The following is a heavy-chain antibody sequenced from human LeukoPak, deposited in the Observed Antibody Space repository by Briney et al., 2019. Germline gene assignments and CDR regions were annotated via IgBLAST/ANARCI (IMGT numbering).Heavy chain of an antibody. CDR1: GFTFSSYA. CDR3: AKDGRAVGSGSYYGDY. J-gene: IGHJ4*02. D-gene: IGHD3-10*01. CDR2: ICGSGGST. V-gene: IGHV3-23*01. Sequence: GGSLRLSCAASGFTFSSYAMSWVRQAPGKGLEWVSAICGSGGSTYYADSVKGRFTISRDNSKNTLYLQMNSLRAEDTAVYYCAKDGRAVGSGSYYGDYWGQGTLVTVSS.